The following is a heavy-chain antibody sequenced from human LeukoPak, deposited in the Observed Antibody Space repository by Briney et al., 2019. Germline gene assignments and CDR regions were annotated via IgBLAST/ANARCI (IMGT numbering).Heavy chain of an antibody. CDR1: GGTFSSYA. D-gene: IGHD1-1*01. CDR2: IIPIFGTA. CDR3: ARDGNERDDYYYMDV. V-gene: IGHV1-69*06. J-gene: IGHJ6*03. Sequence: GASVKVSCKASGGTFSSYAISWVRQAPGQGLEWMGGIIPIFGTANYAQKFQGRVTITADKSTSTAYMELSSLRSEDTAVYYCARDGNERDDYYYMDVWGKGTTVTVSS.